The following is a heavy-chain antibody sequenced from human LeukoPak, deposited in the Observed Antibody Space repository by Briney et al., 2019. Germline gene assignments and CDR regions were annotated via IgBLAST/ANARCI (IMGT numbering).Heavy chain of an antibody. CDR2: IRYDGSNK. CDR1: GFTFSSYG. CDR3: ARSEGIAAAVDY. Sequence: PGGSLRLSCAASGFTFSSYGMHWVRQAPGKGLEWVAFIRYDGSNKYYADSVKGRFTISRDNSKNTLYLQMNSLRAEDTAVYYCARSEGIAAAVDYWGQGTLVTVSS. J-gene: IGHJ4*02. V-gene: IGHV3-30*02. D-gene: IGHD6-13*01.